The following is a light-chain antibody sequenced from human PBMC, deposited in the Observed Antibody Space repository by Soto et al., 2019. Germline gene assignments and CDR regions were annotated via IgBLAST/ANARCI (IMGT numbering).Light chain of an antibody. V-gene: IGKV1-5*01. CDR3: QQYNTYSRT. Sequence: IPMTQSPSTLSASVRDRVTINCRASHNIERRMAWYQQKPGKAPKLLIYDASSLESGVPSRFSGSGSGTDFTLTISGLQPNDFATYYCQQYNTYSRTFGQGTKVDIK. CDR2: DAS. CDR1: HNIERR. J-gene: IGKJ1*01.